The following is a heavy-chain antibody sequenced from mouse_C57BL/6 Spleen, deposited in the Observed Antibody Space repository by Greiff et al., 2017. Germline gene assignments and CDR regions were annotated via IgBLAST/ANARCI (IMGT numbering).Heavy chain of an antibody. Sequence: EVQVVESGGGLVQPGGSMKLSCAASGFTFSDAWMDWVRQSPEKGLEWVAEIRNKANNHATYYAESVKGRFTISRDDSKSSVYLQMNSLRAEDTGIYYCTQTAQATWGGYWGQGTTLTVSS. J-gene: IGHJ2*01. V-gene: IGHV6-6*01. CDR2: IRNKANNHAT. D-gene: IGHD3-2*02. CDR1: GFTFSDAW. CDR3: TQTAQATWGGY.